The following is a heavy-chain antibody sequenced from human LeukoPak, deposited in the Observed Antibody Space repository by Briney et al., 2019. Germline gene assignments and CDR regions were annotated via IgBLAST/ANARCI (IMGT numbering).Heavy chain of an antibody. CDR1: GGSISSGSYY. V-gene: IGHV4-61*02. CDR2: IYTSGST. Sequence: SQTLSLTCTVSGGSISSGSYYWSWIRQPAGKGLEWIGRIYTSGSTNYNPSLKSRVTISVDTSKNQFSLKLSSVTAADTAVYYCARESYCGGDCLPLDYWGQGTLVTVSS. CDR3: ARESYCGGDCLPLDY. D-gene: IGHD2-21*01. J-gene: IGHJ4*02.